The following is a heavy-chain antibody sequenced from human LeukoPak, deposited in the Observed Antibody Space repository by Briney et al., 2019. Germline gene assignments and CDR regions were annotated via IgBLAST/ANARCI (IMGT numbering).Heavy chain of an antibody. CDR3: ARVPGGVWNYMDV. J-gene: IGHJ6*03. D-gene: IGHD1-1*01. CDR2: VDHTGST. CDR1: DDSITMYY. Sequence: SETLSLTCTVSDDSITMYYWTWIRQPPGKGLEWIGYVDHTGSTKFNPSLNGRVSISRDTSNNFFSLRLRSVTAADTAVYYCARVPGGVWNYMDVWGKGTTVTVS. V-gene: IGHV4-59*01.